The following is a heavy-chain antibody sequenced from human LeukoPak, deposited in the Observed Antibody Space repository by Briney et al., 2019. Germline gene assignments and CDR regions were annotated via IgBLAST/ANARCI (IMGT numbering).Heavy chain of an antibody. J-gene: IGHJ1*01. V-gene: IGHV4-59*01. CDR2: IYYSGST. CDR1: GDSINTYY. D-gene: IGHD3-22*01. Sequence: PSETLSLTCTVSGDSINTYYWSWIRQPPGKGLEWIGYIYYSGSTNYNPSLKSRVTISVDTSKNQFSLKLSSVTAADTAVYYCARISYYDSSGYYSQHWGQGTLVTVSS. CDR3: ARISYYDSSGYYSQH.